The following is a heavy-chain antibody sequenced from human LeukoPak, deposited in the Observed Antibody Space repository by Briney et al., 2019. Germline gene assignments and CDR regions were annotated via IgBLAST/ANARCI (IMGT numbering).Heavy chain of an antibody. Sequence: GASVKVSCKASGYTFTSYGISWVRQAPGQGLEWMGRIIPILGIANYAQKFQGRVTITADKSTSTAYMELSSLRSEDTAVYYCARVGTSGSPTYFDYWGQGTLVTVSS. CDR2: IIPILGIA. CDR3: ARVGTSGSPTYFDY. D-gene: IGHD1-26*01. V-gene: IGHV1-69*04. CDR1: GYTFTSYG. J-gene: IGHJ4*02.